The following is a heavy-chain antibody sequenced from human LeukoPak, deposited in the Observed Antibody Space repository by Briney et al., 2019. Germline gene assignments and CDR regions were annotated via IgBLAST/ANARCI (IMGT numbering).Heavy chain of an antibody. CDR1: GFTFDDYA. CDR2: ISWNSGSI. CDR3: AKDIGPMIPGDSYFDY. J-gene: IGHJ4*02. V-gene: IGHV3-9*03. D-gene: IGHD3-22*01. Sequence: GRSLRLSCAASGFTFDDYAMHWVRQAPGKGLEWVSGISWNSGSIGYADSVKGRFTISRDNAKNSLYLQMNSLRAEDMALYYCAKDIGPMIPGDSYFDYWGQGTLVTVSS.